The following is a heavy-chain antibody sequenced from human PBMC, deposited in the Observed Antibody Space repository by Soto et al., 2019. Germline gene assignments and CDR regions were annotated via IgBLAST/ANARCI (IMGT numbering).Heavy chain of an antibody. V-gene: IGHV3-7*01. CDR3: ARSIY. J-gene: IGHJ4*02. CDR1: GFTFSRDW. Sequence: GGPLRLSCAVSGFTFSRDWMSWVRQATGKGPEWVASISQDGSEKYYVDSVKDRFSISRDNAKNSLYLQMNSLRAEDTALYYCARSIYWGQGTLVTVSS. CDR2: ISQDGSEK.